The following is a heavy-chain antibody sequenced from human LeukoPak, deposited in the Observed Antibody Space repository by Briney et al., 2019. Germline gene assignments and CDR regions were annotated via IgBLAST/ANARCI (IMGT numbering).Heavy chain of an antibody. V-gene: IGHV3-11*01. D-gene: IGHD6-19*01. Sequence: TGGSLRLSCAASGFSFSDYYMSWFRQAPGKGLEWVSYISRSGDSIYYADSVRGRFTISRDTAKDSVFLQKNSLRAEDTAVYYCARGGYTSGWYSSPDYWGQGTLVAVSS. CDR2: ISRSGDSI. CDR1: GFSFSDYY. CDR3: ARGGYTSGWYSSPDY. J-gene: IGHJ4*02.